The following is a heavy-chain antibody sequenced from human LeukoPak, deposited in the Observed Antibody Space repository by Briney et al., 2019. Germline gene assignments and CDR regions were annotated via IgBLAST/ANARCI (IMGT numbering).Heavy chain of an antibody. J-gene: IGHJ4*02. CDR2: ISGSGGST. CDR1: GFIFSSHA. Sequence: GGSLRLSCAASGFIFSSHAMSWVRQAPGKGLEWVSAISGSGGSTYYADSVKGRFTISRDNSKNTLYLQMNSLRAEDTAVYYCAKQGGGSGSTNYFDYWGQGTLVTVSS. D-gene: IGHD3-10*01. V-gene: IGHV3-23*01. CDR3: AKQGGGSGSTNYFDY.